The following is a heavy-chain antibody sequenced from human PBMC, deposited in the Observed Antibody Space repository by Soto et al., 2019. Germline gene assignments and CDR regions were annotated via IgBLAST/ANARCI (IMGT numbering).Heavy chain of an antibody. CDR2: INPSGGST. Sequence: QVQLVQSGAEVKKPGASVKVSCKASGYTFTSYYMHWVRQAPGQGLEWMGIINPSGGSTSYAQKCQGRVTMTRDTSTSTVYMELSSLRSEHTAVYYCARDDDIVATSNMGFDYWGQGTLVTVSS. D-gene: IGHD5-12*01. CDR3: ARDDDIVATSNMGFDY. J-gene: IGHJ4*02. V-gene: IGHV1-46*01. CDR1: GYTFTSYY.